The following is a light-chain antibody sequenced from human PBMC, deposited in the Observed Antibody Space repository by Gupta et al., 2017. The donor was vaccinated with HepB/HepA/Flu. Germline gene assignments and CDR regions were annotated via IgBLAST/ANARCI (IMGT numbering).Light chain of an antibody. CDR3: QQRSDWPRT. CDR2: DAS. Sequence: IVLSPSPATLSLSPGVRATLSCRASQSVSSFLAWYQRKPGQAPRLLIFDASHRATGIPARFSGSGSGTDYTLTISSLEPEDFAVYYCQQRSDWPRTFGQGTKLEIK. J-gene: IGKJ2*01. CDR1: QSVSSF. V-gene: IGKV3-11*01.